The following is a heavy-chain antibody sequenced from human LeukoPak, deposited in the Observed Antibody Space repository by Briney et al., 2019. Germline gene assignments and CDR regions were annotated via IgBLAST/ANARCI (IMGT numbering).Heavy chain of an antibody. CDR1: GGTFSSYA. V-gene: IGHV1-69*05. CDR2: IIPIFGTA. Sequence: ASVKVSCKASGGTFSSYAISWVRQAPGQGLEWMGRIIPIFGTANYAQKFQGRVTITTDESTSTAYMELSSLRSEDTAVYYCARDPLVYGDAVEYFQHWGQGTLVTVSS. J-gene: IGHJ1*01. CDR3: ARDPLVYGDAVEYFQH. D-gene: IGHD4-17*01.